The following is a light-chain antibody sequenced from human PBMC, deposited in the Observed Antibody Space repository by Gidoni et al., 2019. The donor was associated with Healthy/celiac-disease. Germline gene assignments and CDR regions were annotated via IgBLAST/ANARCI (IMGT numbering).Light chain of an antibody. CDR2: KDS. J-gene: IGLJ3*02. CDR1: VVPKQS. CDR3: QSADSSGTWV. Sequence: SSALTQPPSVSVSPGQTARSTCSGTVVPKQSAYWYQQSPGQAPVLVIYKDSERTAGIPERFSGSSSGTTVTLTISGVQAEDEADYYCQSADSSGTWVFGGGTKLTVL. V-gene: IGLV3-25*03.